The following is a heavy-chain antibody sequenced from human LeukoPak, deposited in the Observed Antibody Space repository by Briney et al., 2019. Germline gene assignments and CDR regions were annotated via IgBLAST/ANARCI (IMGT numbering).Heavy chain of an antibody. V-gene: IGHV3-21*01. D-gene: IGHD3-22*01. CDR1: GFTFSSCS. CDR2: ISSSSSYI. J-gene: IGHJ4*02. CDR3: ARDRDYYDSSGIPEYYFDY. Sequence: GGSLRLSCAASGFTFSSCSMNWVRQAPGKGLEWVSSISSSSSYIYYADSVKGRFTISRDNAKNSLYLQMNSLRAEDTAVYYCARDRDYYDSSGIPEYYFDYWGQGTLVTVSS.